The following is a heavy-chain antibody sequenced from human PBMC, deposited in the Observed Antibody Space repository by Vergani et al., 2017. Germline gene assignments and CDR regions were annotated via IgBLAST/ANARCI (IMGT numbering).Heavy chain of an antibody. Sequence: EVQLVESGGGLVQPGGSLRLSCAASGFTFSSYWMSWVRQAPGKGLEWVANIKQDGSEKYYVDSVKGRFTISRDNAKNSLYLQMNSPRAEDTAVYYCARGIAVGPQTFDIWGQGTMVTVSS. D-gene: IGHD6-19*01. CDR1: GFTFSSYW. J-gene: IGHJ3*02. V-gene: IGHV3-7*03. CDR3: ARGIAVGPQTFDI. CDR2: IKQDGSEK.